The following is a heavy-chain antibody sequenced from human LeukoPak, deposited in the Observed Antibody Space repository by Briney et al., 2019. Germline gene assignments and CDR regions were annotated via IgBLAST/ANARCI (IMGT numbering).Heavy chain of an antibody. Sequence: PSETLSLTCTVSGGSISSYYWSWIRQPPGKGLEWIGYIYSSGSTNYNPSLKSQVTISVDTSKNQFSLKLSSVTAADTAVYYCASHTVVKTSGAFDIWGQGTMVTVSS. D-gene: IGHD4-23*01. CDR2: IYSSGST. CDR1: GGSISSYY. CDR3: ASHTVVKTSGAFDI. V-gene: IGHV4-59*01. J-gene: IGHJ3*02.